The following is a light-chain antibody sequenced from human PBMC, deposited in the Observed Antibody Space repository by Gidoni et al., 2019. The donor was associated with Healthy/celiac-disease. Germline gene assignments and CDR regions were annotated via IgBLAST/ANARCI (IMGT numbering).Light chain of an antibody. Sequence: AIRMTQSPSSLSASTGHRVTITCRASQAISSYLAWYQQKPGKAPKLLIYAASTLQSGVPSRFSGSGAGTDFTLTISCLQSEDFATYYCQQYYSYPLYTFGQGTKLEIK. J-gene: IGKJ2*01. V-gene: IGKV1-8*01. CDR3: QQYYSYPLYT. CDR2: AAS. CDR1: QAISSY.